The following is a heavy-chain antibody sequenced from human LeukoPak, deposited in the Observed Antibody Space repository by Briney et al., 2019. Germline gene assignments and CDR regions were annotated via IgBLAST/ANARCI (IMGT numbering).Heavy chain of an antibody. Sequence: GASVKVSCKASGYTFTSYDINWMRQATGQGLEWMGWMNPNGGNTGYAQKFQGRVTMTRNTSISTAYMELSSLRSEDTAVYYCARGRIVATSTSLAIYWGQGTLVTVSS. J-gene: IGHJ4*02. D-gene: IGHD5-12*01. CDR2: MNPNGGNT. CDR1: GYTFTSYD. V-gene: IGHV1-8*01. CDR3: ARGRIVATSTSLAIY.